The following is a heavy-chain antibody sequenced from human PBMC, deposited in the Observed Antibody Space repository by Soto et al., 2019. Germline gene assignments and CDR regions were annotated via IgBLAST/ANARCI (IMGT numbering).Heavy chain of an antibody. CDR1: GGSFSGYY. CDR3: ARGHVDTAMVTLGPPLDY. Sequence: PSETLSLTCAVYGGSFSGYYWSWIRQPPGKGLEWIGEINHSGSTNYNPSLKSRVTISVDTSKNQFSLKLSSVTAADTAVYYCARGHVDTAMVTLGPPLDYWGQGTLVTVSS. J-gene: IGHJ4*02. V-gene: IGHV4-34*01. D-gene: IGHD5-18*01. CDR2: INHSGST.